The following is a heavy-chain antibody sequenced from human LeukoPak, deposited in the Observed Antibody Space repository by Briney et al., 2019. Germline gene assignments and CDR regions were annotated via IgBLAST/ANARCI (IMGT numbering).Heavy chain of an antibody. CDR1: GYTFTNYG. V-gene: IGHV1-18*01. J-gene: IGHJ4*02. Sequence: ASVKVSCKASGYTFTNYGITWVRRAPGQGLEWMGWISTYNTNTDYARKLQGRVTMTTDTSTSTAYMGLRSLTSDDTAVYYCARGRLATVPFDYWGQGTLVTVSS. D-gene: IGHD4-17*01. CDR3: ARGRLATVPFDY. CDR2: ISTYNTNT.